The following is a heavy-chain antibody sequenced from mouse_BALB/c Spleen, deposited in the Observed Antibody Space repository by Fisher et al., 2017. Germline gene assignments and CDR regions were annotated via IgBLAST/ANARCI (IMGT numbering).Heavy chain of an antibody. J-gene: IGHJ4*01. D-gene: IGHD4-1*01. Sequence: KFKGKATLTADKSSSTAYMQLSSLTSEDSAVYYCARLNWYYAMDYWGQGTSVTVSS. CDR3: ARLNWYYAMDY. V-gene: IGHV1-4*01.